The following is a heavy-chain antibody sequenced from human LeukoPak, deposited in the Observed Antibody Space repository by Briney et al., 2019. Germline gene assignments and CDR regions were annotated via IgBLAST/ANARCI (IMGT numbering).Heavy chain of an antibody. CDR3: ARTLGWASSRYTLDG. CDR1: GGSISSSNYY. V-gene: IGHV4-39*01. J-gene: IGHJ4*02. Sequence: PSETLSLTCTVSGGSISSSNYYWGWIRQPPGKGLEWIGSMYYSGNTDYNPSLKSRVTISVDTSKNQFSLKVNSVTAADTAVYYCARTLGWASSRYTLDGWGQGTLVTVSS. D-gene: IGHD3-16*02. CDR2: MYYSGNT.